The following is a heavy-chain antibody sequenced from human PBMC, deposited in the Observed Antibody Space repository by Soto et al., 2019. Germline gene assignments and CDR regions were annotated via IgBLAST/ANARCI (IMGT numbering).Heavy chain of an antibody. Sequence: APGKGLEWVSGISHSGGSTYYADSVEGRFTISRDNSKNTLYLQMNSLRAEDTAVYYCAKDGADIVSTTFNYGMDVWGQGTTVTVSS. V-gene: IGHV3-23*01. D-gene: IGHD5-12*01. J-gene: IGHJ6*02. CDR2: ISHSGGST. CDR3: AKDGADIVSTTFNYGMDV.